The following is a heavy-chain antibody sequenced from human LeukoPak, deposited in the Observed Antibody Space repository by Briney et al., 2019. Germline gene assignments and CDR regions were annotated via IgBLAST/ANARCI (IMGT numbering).Heavy chain of an antibody. CDR2: MNPNSGNS. CDR3: ASGRFYEWLLSY. CDR1: GYSFTTHD. V-gene: IGHV1-8*01. Sequence: ASVKVSCKTSGYSFTTHDVNWVRQATGQGLEWMGRMNPNSGNSDYALKFQGRVSMTRDTSISTAYMELSSLTSEDTAVYYCASGRFYEWLLSYWGQGTLVTVSS. D-gene: IGHD3-3*01. J-gene: IGHJ4*02.